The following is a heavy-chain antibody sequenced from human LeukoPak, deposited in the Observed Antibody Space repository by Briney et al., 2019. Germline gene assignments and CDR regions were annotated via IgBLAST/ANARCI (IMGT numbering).Heavy chain of an antibody. CDR1: GYTFTGYY. CDR2: INPNSGGT. V-gene: IGHV1-2*02. Sequence: ASVKVSCKASGYTFTGYYMHWVRQAPGQGLEWMGWINPNSGGTNYAQKFQGRVTMTRDTSISTAYMEPSRLRSDDTAVYYCARDPRHSSGYYFAYWGQGTLVTVSS. CDR3: ARDPRHSSGYYFAY. J-gene: IGHJ4*02. D-gene: IGHD3-22*01.